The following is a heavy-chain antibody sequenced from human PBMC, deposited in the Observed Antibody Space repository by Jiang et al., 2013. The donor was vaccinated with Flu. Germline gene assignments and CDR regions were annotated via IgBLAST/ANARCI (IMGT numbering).Heavy chain of an antibody. CDR3: ARETAGGLHDY. D-gene: IGHD6-13*01. J-gene: IGHJ4*02. CDR2: IYTSGST. V-gene: IGHV4-61*02. CDR1: GGSISSGSYY. Sequence: GSGLVKPSQTLSLTCTVSGGSISSGSYYWSWIRQPAGKGLEWIGRIYTSGSTNYNPSLKSRVTISVDTSKNQFSLKLSSVTAADTAVYYCARETAGGLHDYWGQGTLVTVSS.